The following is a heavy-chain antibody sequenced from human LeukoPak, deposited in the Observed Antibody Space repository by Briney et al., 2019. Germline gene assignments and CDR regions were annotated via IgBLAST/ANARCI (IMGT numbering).Heavy chain of an antibody. CDR1: GFTFSNYW. Sequence: GGSLSLSCAASGFTFSNYWMHWVRQAPGKGLVWVSRINTDGGSTTYADSVKGRFTISRDNAKNTLYLQMNSLRAEDTAVYYCVFGYYYDSGSQYNWFDTWGQGTLVTVSS. V-gene: IGHV3-74*01. D-gene: IGHD3-10*01. J-gene: IGHJ5*02. CDR2: INTDGGST. CDR3: VFGYYYDSGSQYNWFDT.